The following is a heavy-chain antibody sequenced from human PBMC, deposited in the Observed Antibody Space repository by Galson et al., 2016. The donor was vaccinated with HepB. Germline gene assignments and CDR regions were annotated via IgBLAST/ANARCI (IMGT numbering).Heavy chain of an antibody. J-gene: IGHJ4*02. CDR3: ARDPTAYDILTGYYKVYHFDD. D-gene: IGHD3-9*01. V-gene: IGHV3-7*03. Sequence: SLRLSCAASGFTFSSYWMSWVRQAPGKGLEWVASIKDDGSEKYYVDSVKGRFTISRDNAKNSMYLQMNSLRAEDTAVYYCARDPTAYDILTGYYKVYHFDDWGQGTLVTVSS. CDR1: GFTFSSYW. CDR2: IKDDGSEK.